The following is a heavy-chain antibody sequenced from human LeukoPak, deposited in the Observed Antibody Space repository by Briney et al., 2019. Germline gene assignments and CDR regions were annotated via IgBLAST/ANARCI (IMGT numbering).Heavy chain of an antibody. J-gene: IGHJ4*02. V-gene: IGHV4-30-4*01. Sequence: RSSETLSLTCTVSGASVDIGDYYWRWIRQPPGKALEWIGYIYHTGSSSYNPSLKSRTSISSDRSKNNFSLTLNSVTAADTALYFCARYSSQSGSFSFDYWGQGVMVTVSS. CDR1: GASVDIGDYY. D-gene: IGHD1-26*01. CDR3: ARYSSQSGSFSFDY. CDR2: IYHTGSS.